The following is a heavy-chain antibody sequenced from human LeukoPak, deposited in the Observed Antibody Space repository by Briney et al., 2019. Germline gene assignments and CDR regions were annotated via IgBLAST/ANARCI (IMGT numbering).Heavy chain of an antibody. CDR3: AREYGITMVRGVIPEGIAFDI. Sequence: SETLSLTCTVSGGSISSGDYYWSWIRQPPGKSLEWIGYIYYSGSTYYNPSLKSRVTISVDTSKNQFSLKLSSVTAADTAVYYCAREYGITMVRGVIPEGIAFDIWGQGTMVTVSS. CDR1: GGSISSGDYY. V-gene: IGHV4-30-4*08. D-gene: IGHD3-10*01. J-gene: IGHJ3*02. CDR2: IYYSGST.